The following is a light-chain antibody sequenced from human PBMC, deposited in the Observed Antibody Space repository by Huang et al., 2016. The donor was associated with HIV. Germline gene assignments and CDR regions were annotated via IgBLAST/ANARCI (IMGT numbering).Light chain of an antibody. Sequence: EIVLTQSPGTLSLSPGEGAALSCRASQSVSSSYLAWYQQKPGQAPRLLIYGASSRATGIPDRFSGSGSGTESTLTTNKMESEDFAVYYCQQYDSSPGTFGQGTKVEI. CDR1: QSVSSSY. J-gene: IGKJ1*01. CDR3: QQYDSSPGT. CDR2: GAS. V-gene: IGKV3-20*01.